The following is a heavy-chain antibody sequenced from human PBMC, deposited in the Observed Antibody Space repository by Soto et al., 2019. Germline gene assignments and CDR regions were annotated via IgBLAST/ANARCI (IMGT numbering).Heavy chain of an antibody. V-gene: IGHV3-30*18. CDR3: AKGGVAAALGY. CDR1: GFTFSSYG. CDR2: ISYDGSNK. J-gene: IGHJ4*02. D-gene: IGHD2-15*01. Sequence: QVQLAESGGGVVQPGRSLRLSCAASGFTFSSYGMHWVRQAPGKGLEWVAVISYDGSNKYYADSVKGRFTISRDNSKNTLYLQMNSLRAEDTAVYYCAKGGVAAALGYWGQGTLVTVSS.